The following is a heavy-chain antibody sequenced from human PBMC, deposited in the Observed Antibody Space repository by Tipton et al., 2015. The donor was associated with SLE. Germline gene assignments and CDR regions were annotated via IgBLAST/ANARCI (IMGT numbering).Heavy chain of an antibody. Sequence: SLRLSCAASGFTFSSYGIYWVRQAPGKGLEWVSVTYSGGSTYYADAVKGRFTISRDNSKNTLFLKMNSLRAEDKAVYYCAREIIWTFVYLGQGTLVTVSS. CDR3: AREIIWTFVY. V-gene: IGHV3-66*02. CDR1: GFTFSSYG. CDR2: TYSGGST. J-gene: IGHJ4*02. D-gene: IGHD3-10*01.